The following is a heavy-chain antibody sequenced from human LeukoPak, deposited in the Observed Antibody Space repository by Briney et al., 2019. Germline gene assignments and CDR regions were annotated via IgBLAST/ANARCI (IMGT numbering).Heavy chain of an antibody. J-gene: IGHJ4*02. V-gene: IGHV4-34*01. Sequence: SETLSLTCAVYGGSFSGYYWSWIRQPPEKGLEWIGEINHSGSTNYNPSLKSRVTISVDTSKNQFSLKLSSVTAADTAVYYCARRGMITFGYWGQGTLVTVSS. CDR3: ARRGMITFGY. D-gene: IGHD3-16*01. CDR2: INHSGST. CDR1: GGSFSGYY.